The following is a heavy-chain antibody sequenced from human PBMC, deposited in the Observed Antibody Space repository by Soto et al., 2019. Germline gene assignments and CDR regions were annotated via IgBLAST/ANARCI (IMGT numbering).Heavy chain of an antibody. D-gene: IGHD6-25*01. Sequence: EVQLVETGGGLTQPGGSLRLSCSASGFVVTDNYMTWVRQAPGKGLEWVSVIYNTGTTYYADSVKGRFTISWDISKNALYLQMNNLTIDDSAVYFCASETHGYSGGGSIWGHGTMVTVSS. CDR2: IYNTGTT. CDR1: GFVVTDNY. V-gene: IGHV3-53*02. J-gene: IGHJ3*02. CDR3: ASETHGYSGGGSI.